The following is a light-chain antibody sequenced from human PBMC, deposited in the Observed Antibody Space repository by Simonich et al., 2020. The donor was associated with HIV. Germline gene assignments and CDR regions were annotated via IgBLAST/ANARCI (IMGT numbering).Light chain of an antibody. CDR2: DAS. J-gene: IGKJ3*01. CDR1: QDITNT. V-gene: IGKV1-33*01. Sequence: DIQMTHSPSSLSASVGDRVTITCQPSQDITNTLNWYQQKSGKTPKVLIYDASNLETGIPLRFSGSASGTDFTIIISSLEPEDFAVYYCQQRSNWPLFTFGPGTKVDIK. CDR3: QQRSNWPLFT.